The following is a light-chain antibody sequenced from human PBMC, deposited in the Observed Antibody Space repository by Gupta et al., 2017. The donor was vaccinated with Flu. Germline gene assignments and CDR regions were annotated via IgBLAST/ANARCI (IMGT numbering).Light chain of an antibody. V-gene: IGKV4-1*01. CDR1: QSVLYSSNNKNY. Sequence: DIVMTQSPDSLAVSLGERATINCKSSQSVLYSSNNKNYLAWYQQKPGQPPKLLIYWASTRESGVPDRFSGSGSGTDFTLTISSLQAEDVAVYYCQQKDSTPQIFGQGTKLEIK. J-gene: IGKJ2*01. CDR3: QQKDSTPQI. CDR2: WAS.